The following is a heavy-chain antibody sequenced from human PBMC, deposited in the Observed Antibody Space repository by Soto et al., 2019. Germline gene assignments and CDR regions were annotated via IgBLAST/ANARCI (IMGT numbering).Heavy chain of an antibody. D-gene: IGHD4-17*01. Sequence: SRTLSLTGIMSRDSCSNKRVAWYWVRRSPSKGLEWLGRTYYRSKWSNDYAVSVESRITINPDTSKNQFSLQLDSVTPEDTAVYYCARDSPGYGDSTLEGRVVVGAPTIIDTPNPLQPLPWG. CDR2: TYYRSKWSN. CDR3: ARDSPGYGDSTLEGRVVVGAPTIIDTPNPLQPLP. J-gene: IGHJ5*02. CDR1: RDSCSNKRVA. V-gene: IGHV6-1*01.